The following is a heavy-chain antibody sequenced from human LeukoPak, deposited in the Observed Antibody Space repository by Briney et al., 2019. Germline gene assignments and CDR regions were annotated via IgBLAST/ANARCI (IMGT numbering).Heavy chain of an antibody. V-gene: IGHV4-39*07. Sequence: SETLSLTCTVSGGSISSSSYYWGWIRQPPGKGLEWIGSIYYSGSTYYNPSLKSRVTISVDTSKNQFSLKLSSVTAADTAVYYCARDLYVYMDVWGKGTTVTVSS. J-gene: IGHJ6*03. CDR1: GGSISSSSYY. CDR3: ARDLYVYMDV. D-gene: IGHD3-16*01. CDR2: IYYSGST.